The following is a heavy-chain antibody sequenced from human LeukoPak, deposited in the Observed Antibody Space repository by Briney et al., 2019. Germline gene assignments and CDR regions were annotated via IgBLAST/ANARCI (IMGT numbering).Heavy chain of an antibody. Sequence: SVKVSCKASGFTFTSSAMQWVRQARGQRLEWVGWIVVGSGNTNYAQKFQERVTITRDMSTSTAYMELSSLRSEDTAVYYCAAGSPYSGSSWPLVVGYYYGMDVWGQGTTVTVSS. J-gene: IGHJ6*02. D-gene: IGHD6-13*01. CDR1: GFTFTSSA. CDR3: AAGSPYSGSSWPLVVGYYYGMDV. CDR2: IVVGSGNT. V-gene: IGHV1-58*02.